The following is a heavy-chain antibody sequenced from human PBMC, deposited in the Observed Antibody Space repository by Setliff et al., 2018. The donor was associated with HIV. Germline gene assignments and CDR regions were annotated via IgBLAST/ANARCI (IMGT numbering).Heavy chain of an antibody. CDR3: ATRPRIAARPFDY. CDR2: IFHSGDT. Sequence: ASETLSLTCTVSGVSVGSGDYYWHWIRQHPEKALEWIGYIFHSGDTYYNPSLKSRISMSVDTSKNQSSLELTSLTAADTAVYYCATRPRIAARPFDYWGQGMLVTVSS. D-gene: IGHD6-6*01. CDR1: GVSVGSGDYY. V-gene: IGHV4-31*03. J-gene: IGHJ4*02.